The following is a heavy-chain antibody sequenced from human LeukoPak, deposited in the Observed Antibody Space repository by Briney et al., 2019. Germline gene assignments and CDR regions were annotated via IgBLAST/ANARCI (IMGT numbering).Heavy chain of an antibody. CDR3: ARGPFVVVPAAIFGYYYYMGV. CDR2: INHSGST. CDR1: GGSFSGYY. D-gene: IGHD2-2*01. Sequence: SETLSLTCAVYGGSFSGYYWSWIRQPPGKGLEWIGEINHSGSTNYNPSLKSRVTISVDTSKNQFSLKLSSVTAADTAVYYCARGPFVVVPAAIFGYYYYMGVWGKGTTVTVSS. J-gene: IGHJ6*03. V-gene: IGHV4-34*01.